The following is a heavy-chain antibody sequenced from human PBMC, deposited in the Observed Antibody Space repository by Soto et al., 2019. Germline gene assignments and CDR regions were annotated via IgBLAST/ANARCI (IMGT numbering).Heavy chain of an antibody. CDR3: ARARYCPLPDC. CDR1: GFTFSDYY. V-gene: IGHV3-11*05. Sequence: QVQLVESGGDLVKPGGSLRLSCAASGFTFSDYYMSWIRQAPGKGLEWVSYISGSGTYTNYADSVKGRFTVSRDNAKNSLYLQMNSLRAEDTAVYYCARARYCPLPDCWGQGTLITVSS. CDR2: ISGSGTYT. J-gene: IGHJ4*02. D-gene: IGHD1-20*01.